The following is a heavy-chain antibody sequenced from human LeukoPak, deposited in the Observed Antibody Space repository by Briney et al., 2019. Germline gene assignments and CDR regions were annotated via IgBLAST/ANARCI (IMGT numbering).Heavy chain of an antibody. CDR1: GFTVSGNY. CDR2: IYSGGST. Sequence: GGSLRLSCAASGFTVSGNYMSWVRQAPGKGLEWVSVIYSGGSTYYADSVRGRFTISRDNSKNTVYLQMNSLRAEDTAVYYCARAVYDSSGYYYRYHFDYWGQGTLVTVSS. J-gene: IGHJ4*02. CDR3: ARAVYDSSGYYYRYHFDY. V-gene: IGHV3-53*01. D-gene: IGHD3-22*01.